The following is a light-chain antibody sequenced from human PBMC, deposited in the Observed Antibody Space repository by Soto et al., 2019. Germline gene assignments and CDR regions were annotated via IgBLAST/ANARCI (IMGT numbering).Light chain of an antibody. V-gene: IGLV2-8*01. Sequence: QSALTQPPSASGSPGQSVTISCTGTSSDVGGYKYVSWYQQHPGKAPKLMIFEVNKRPSGVPDRLSGSKSGNPASLTVSGLQAEDESDYYCNSYAGINNFEVFGTGTKLTVL. CDR3: NSYAGINNFEV. CDR2: EVN. CDR1: SSDVGGYKY. J-gene: IGLJ1*01.